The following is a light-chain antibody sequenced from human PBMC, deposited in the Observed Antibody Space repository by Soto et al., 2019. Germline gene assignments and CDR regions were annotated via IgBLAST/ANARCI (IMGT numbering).Light chain of an antibody. CDR2: EDN. V-gene: IGLV6-57*04. Sequence: NFMLTQPPSVSESPGKTVTISCTRSSGSIASNYVQWYQQRPGSAPTTVIYEDNQRPSGVPDRFSGSFDSSSNSASLTISGLKTEDEAEYYCQSYDSDSVVFGGGTKVTVL. CDR1: SGSIASNY. CDR3: QSYDSDSVV. J-gene: IGLJ2*01.